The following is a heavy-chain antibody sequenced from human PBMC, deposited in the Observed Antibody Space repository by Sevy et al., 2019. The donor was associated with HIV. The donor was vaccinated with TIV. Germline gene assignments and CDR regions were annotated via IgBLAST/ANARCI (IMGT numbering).Heavy chain of an antibody. CDR2: ISGSGTTI. V-gene: IGHV3-48*03. Sequence: GGSLRLSCEASGFTFSSYEMNWVRQAPGKGLEWVSCISGSGTTIKYGDSVKGGFTISRDNAKNSLYMQMNSLRADDTAVYYCGGVDANYDKGFDPWGQGTLVTVSS. D-gene: IGHD3-22*01. CDR3: GGVDANYDKGFDP. J-gene: IGHJ5*02. CDR1: GFTFSSYE.